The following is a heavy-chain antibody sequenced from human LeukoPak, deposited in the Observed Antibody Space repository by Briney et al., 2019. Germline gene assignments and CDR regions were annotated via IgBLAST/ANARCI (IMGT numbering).Heavy chain of an antibody. CDR2: INPSGGST. Sequence: ASVKVSCKASGYTFTGYYMHWVRQAPGQGLEWMGIINPSGGSTSYAQKFQGRVTMTRDTSTSTVYMELSSLRSEDTAVYYCAREATYYDFWSGYSGADYFDYWGQGTLVTVSS. CDR1: GYTFTGYY. V-gene: IGHV1-46*01. J-gene: IGHJ4*02. CDR3: AREATYYDFWSGYSGADYFDY. D-gene: IGHD3-3*01.